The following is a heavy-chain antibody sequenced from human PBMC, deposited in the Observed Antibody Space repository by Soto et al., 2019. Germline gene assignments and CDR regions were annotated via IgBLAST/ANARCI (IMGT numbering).Heavy chain of an antibody. D-gene: IGHD3-16*01. CDR3: AREGFRAVMSYYGMDV. CDR1: GFTVSSNY. V-gene: IGHV3-30*19. Sequence: GGSLRLSCGASGFTVSSNYMSWVRQAPGKGLEWVAVISYDGSNKYYADSVKGRFTISRDNSKNTLYLQMNSLRAEDTAVYYCAREGFRAVMSYYGMDVWGQGTTVTVSS. CDR2: ISYDGSNK. J-gene: IGHJ6*02.